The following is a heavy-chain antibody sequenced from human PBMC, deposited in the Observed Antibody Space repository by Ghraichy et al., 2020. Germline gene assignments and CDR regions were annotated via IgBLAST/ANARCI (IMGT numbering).Heavy chain of an antibody. D-gene: IGHD3-9*01. Sequence: SETLSLTCAVYGGSFSGYYWNWIRQPPGKGLEWIGESDQGGSTNYNPSLKTRVTISMDTSESQFSLRLTSVTAADTAVYYCARGRPNYDFLTGYYRGAFDIWGQGKLVTVSS. J-gene: IGHJ3*02. V-gene: IGHV4-34*01. CDR2: SDQGGST. CDR3: ARGRPNYDFLTGYYRGAFDI. CDR1: GGSFSGYY.